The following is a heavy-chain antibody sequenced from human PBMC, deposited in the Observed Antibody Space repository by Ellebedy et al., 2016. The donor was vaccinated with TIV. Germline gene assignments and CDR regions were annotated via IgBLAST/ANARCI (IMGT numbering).Heavy chain of an antibody. V-gene: IGHV1-8*01. D-gene: IGHD4-17*01. CDR3: ATIPHNDYGDYEDAFNI. CDR2: VKPDSGNT. CDR1: GYTFSNYE. J-gene: IGHJ3*02. Sequence: ASVKVSCXASGYTFSNYEINWVRQAPGQGLEWVGWVKPDSGNTVYAEKFQGRVTMTRNTSIRTAYMELSSLRSDDTALYYCATIPHNDYGDYEDAFNIWGQGTMVTVSS.